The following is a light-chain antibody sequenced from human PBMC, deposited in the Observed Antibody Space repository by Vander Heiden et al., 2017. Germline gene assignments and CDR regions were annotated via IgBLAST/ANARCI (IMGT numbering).Light chain of an antibody. CDR3: CSFTSRSSLV. Sequence: QSALTQPASVYGSPGQSITISCTGTSSDVGGYNYVSWYQQHPGRTPKLIIYEVSNRPSGVSYRFSGSKSGNTASLTISGLQAEDEADYYCCSFTSRSSLVFGGGTKLTVL. CDR2: EVS. CDR1: SSDVGGYNY. J-gene: IGLJ3*02. V-gene: IGLV2-14*01.